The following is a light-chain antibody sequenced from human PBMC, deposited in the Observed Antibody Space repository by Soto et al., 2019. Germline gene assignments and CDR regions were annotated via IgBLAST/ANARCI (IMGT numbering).Light chain of an antibody. V-gene: IGKV3-11*01. CDR3: QQRDSWPLT. CDR1: QSIDSD. Sequence: EIVLTQSPVTLSLSPGERATLSCRASQSIDSDLVWYQQKPGQAPRLLIYDASNRATGIPARFSGSGSGTAFTLTIRSLEPEDFAVYFCQQRDSWPLTFGGGTKVEI. CDR2: DAS. J-gene: IGKJ4*01.